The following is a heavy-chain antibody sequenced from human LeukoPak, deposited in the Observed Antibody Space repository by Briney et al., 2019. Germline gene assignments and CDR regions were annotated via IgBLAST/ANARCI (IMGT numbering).Heavy chain of an antibody. J-gene: IGHJ4*02. D-gene: IGHD5-12*01. V-gene: IGHV4-39*01. CDR3: ARSGYDYRELDY. CDR1: GDSVSSSNYY. Sequence: SETLSLTCSVSGDSVSSSNYYWGWIRQPPGKGLEWIGSIYYSGSTYYNPSLKSRVTISVDTSKNQFSLKLSSVTAADTAVYYCARSGYDYRELDYWGQGTLVTVSP. CDR2: IYYSGST.